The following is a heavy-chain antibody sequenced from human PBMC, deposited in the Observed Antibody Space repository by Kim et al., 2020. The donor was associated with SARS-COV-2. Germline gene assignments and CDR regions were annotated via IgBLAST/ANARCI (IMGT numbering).Heavy chain of an antibody. D-gene: IGHD6-13*01. CDR2: IYYSGST. V-gene: IGHV4-59*01. CDR1: GGSISTYY. Sequence: SETLSLTCTVSGGSISTYYWNWIRQPPGKGLEWIGYIYYSGSTNYNPSLKSRVTISVDTSKNQFSLKLSSVTAADTAVYYCARGCNYNSRGGDFWGQGTLVTVSS. CDR3: ARGCNYNSRGGDF. J-gene: IGHJ4*02.